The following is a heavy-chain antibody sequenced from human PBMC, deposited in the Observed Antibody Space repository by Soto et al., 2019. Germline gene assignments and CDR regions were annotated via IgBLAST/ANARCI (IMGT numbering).Heavy chain of an antibody. Sequence: ASVKVSCKASGYTFTSYGMSSVRQAPGQGLEWMVWISAYNGNTNYAQKLQVRVTMTTDTSTSTAYMGLRSLRSDDTAVYYCARMTGLELLYYFAYWGQGTLVTVSS. D-gene: IGHD1-26*01. CDR3: ARMTGLELLYYFAY. CDR1: GYTFTSYG. J-gene: IGHJ4*02. V-gene: IGHV1-18*04. CDR2: ISAYNGNT.